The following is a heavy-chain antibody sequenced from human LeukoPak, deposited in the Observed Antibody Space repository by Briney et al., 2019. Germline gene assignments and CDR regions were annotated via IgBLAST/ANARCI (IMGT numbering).Heavy chain of an antibody. CDR2: VSRSSGSYI. CDR1: GFIFTSYN. CDR3: AKYILYHGAFDV. Sequence: PGGSLRLSCTASGFIFTSYNMNWVRQAPGKGLEWVSSVSRSSGSYIYYADSVKGRFTIPRDNAKNSLDLQMNSLEAEDTAVYYCAKYILYHGAFDVWGQGTMVTVSS. D-gene: IGHD2-8*01. V-gene: IGHV3-21*01. J-gene: IGHJ3*01.